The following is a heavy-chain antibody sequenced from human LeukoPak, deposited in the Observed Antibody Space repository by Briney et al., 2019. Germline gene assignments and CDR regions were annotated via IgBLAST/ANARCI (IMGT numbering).Heavy chain of an antibody. CDR1: GGSISPYY. D-gene: IGHD3-22*01. CDR3: AEGTMIVGYFDY. J-gene: IGHJ4*02. V-gene: IGHV4-59*08. Sequence: PSETLSLTCTVSGGSISPYYWNWTRQTPGKGLEWIGHIYYSGSTNYNPSLKSRVTISVDTSKNQFSLKLSSVTAADTAVYYCAEGTMIVGYFDYWGQGTLVTVSS. CDR2: IYYSGST.